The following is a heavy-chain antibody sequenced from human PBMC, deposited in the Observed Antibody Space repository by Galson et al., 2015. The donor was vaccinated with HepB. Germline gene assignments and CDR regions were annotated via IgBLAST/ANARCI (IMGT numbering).Heavy chain of an antibody. CDR3: ARAVEPAAPSDS. J-gene: IGHJ5*01. CDR1: PYTFTKYY. Sequence: SVKVSCKASPYTFTKYYIHWVRQAPGQGLQWVGWINPNSGRTNYAPNLQDRVTMSRDTSINTVYMDLSSLRSDDSAIYFCARAVEPAAPSDSWGQGTLVTVSS. D-gene: IGHD2-2*01. V-gene: IGHV1-2*02. CDR2: INPNSGRT.